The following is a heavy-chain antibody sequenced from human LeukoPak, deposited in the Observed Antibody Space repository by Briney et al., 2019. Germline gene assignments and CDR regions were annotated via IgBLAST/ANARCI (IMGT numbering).Heavy chain of an antibody. J-gene: IGHJ4*02. Sequence: ASVKVSCKASGYTFTSYYMHWVRQVPGQGLEWMGIINPSGGSTSYAQKFQGRVTMTRDTSTSTVYMELSSLRSEDTAVYYCARNSLCSSTSRYPHFDYWGQGTLVTVSS. V-gene: IGHV1-46*03. CDR3: ARNSLCSSTSRYPHFDY. CDR2: INPSGGST. CDR1: GYTFTSYY. D-gene: IGHD2-2*01.